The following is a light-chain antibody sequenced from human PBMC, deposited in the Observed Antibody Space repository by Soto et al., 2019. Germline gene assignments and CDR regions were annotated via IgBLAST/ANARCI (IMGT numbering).Light chain of an antibody. CDR1: SSDVGSYNR. V-gene: IGLV2-18*02. CDR2: EVS. J-gene: IGLJ1*01. Sequence: QSVLAQPPSVSGSPGQSVAISCIGNSSDVGSYNRVSWYQQPPGAAPKLMIYEVSNRPSGVPDRFSGSKSGNTASLTISGLQAEDEADYYCNSYTGSSTYVFRTGTKVTVL. CDR3: NSYTGSSTYV.